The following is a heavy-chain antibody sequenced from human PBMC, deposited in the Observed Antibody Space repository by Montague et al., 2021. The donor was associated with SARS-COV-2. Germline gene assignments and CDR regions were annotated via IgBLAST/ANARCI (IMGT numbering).Heavy chain of an antibody. J-gene: IGHJ4*02. CDR3: ARGEVSSSFWFGESNFDY. CDR1: GFTFSSYW. Sequence: SLRLSCAASGFTFSSYWMTWVRQAPGKGLEWVANINQDGSEKYFVDSVKGRFTISRDNAKNSLYLQMNSLRAEDRAVYYCARGEVSSSFWFGESNFDYWGQGTLVTVSS. V-gene: IGHV3-7*03. CDR2: INQDGSEK. D-gene: IGHD3-10*01.